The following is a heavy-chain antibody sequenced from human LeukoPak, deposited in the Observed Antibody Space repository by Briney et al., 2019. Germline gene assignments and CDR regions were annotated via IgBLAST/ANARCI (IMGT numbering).Heavy chain of an antibody. Sequence: GGSPRLSCAASGFTFSSYGMHWVRQAPGKGLEWVAVIWYDGSNKYYADSVKGRFTISRDNSKNTLYLQMNSLRAEDTAVYYCAREEDSSGSFDYWGQGTLVTVSS. V-gene: IGHV3-33*01. CDR1: GFTFSSYG. CDR3: AREEDSSGSFDY. CDR2: IWYDGSNK. J-gene: IGHJ4*02. D-gene: IGHD3-22*01.